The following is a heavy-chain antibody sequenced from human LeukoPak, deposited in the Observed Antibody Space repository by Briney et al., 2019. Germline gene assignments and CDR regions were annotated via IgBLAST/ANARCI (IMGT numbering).Heavy chain of an antibody. CDR2: ISGSGGST. CDR1: GFTFSSYA. D-gene: IGHD6-19*01. J-gene: IGHJ4*02. Sequence: GGSLRLSCAASGFTFSSYAMSWVRQAPGKGLEWVSAISGSGGSTYYADSVKGRFTISRDNSKNTLYLQMNSLRAADTAVYYCANSEQWLVVDYWGQGTLVTVSS. V-gene: IGHV3-23*01. CDR3: ANSEQWLVVDY.